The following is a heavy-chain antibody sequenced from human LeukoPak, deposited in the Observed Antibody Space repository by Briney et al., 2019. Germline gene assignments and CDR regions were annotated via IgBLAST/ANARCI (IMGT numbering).Heavy chain of an antibody. CDR1: GFSFSAYD. CDR3: AKRRMMGATYYHGMDV. V-gene: IGHV3-30*18. D-gene: IGHD1-26*01. Sequence: GGSLRLSCAASGFSFSAYDMHWVRQAPGKGLEWVAVVSDDGTKEYYLDSVKGRFTISRDNSDNTLFLLMNSLTPEDTAVYFCAKRRMMGATYYHGMDVWGQGTTVTVSS. CDR2: VSDDGTKE. J-gene: IGHJ6*02.